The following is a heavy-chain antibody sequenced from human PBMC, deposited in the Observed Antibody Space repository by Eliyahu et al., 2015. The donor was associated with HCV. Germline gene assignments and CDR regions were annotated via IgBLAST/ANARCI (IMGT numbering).Heavy chain of an antibody. D-gene: IGHD1-26*01. Sequence: QVQLVQSGAEVKKPGVSVKVSCKTFGYTFIGYYLHWVRQAPGHGLEWMGWIYPNTGDTNYAQKFQGRVTMTRDTSTSTAYMELSSLTSDDTAVYYCARPKVGDWFDPWGQGTLVTVSS. CDR1: GYTFIGYY. CDR3: ARPKVGDWFDP. J-gene: IGHJ5*02. V-gene: IGHV1-2*02. CDR2: IYPNTGDT.